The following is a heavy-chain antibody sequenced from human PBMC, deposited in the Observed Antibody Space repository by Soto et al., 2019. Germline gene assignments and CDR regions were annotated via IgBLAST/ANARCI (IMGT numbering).Heavy chain of an antibody. CDR3: ARVVVVKDAFDI. CDR2: ISSSSSYI. CDR1: GFTFSSYS. Sequence: GVSLRLSCTASGFTFSSYSMNWVHQAPGKGLDRVSSISSSSSYISYADSVKGRSNISRDNPKNLLYLKMNSLSAEDTAVYCCARVVVVKDAFDIWGQGTMVTVSS. D-gene: IGHD3-22*01. V-gene: IGHV3-21*01. J-gene: IGHJ3*02.